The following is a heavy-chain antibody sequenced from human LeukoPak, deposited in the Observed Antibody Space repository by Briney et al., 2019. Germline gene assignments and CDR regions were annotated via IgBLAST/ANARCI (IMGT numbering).Heavy chain of an antibody. CDR3: ARLVGASWFDS. J-gene: IGHJ5*01. V-gene: IGHV4-59*12. CDR2: IYYSGST. Sequence: IPSETLSLTCTVSGGSISSYYWSWIRQPPGKGLEWIGYIYYSGSTNYNPSLKSRVTISVDTSKNQFSLKLSSVTPEDTAVYYCARLVGASWFDSWGQGTLVTVSS. CDR1: GGSISSYY. D-gene: IGHD1-26*01.